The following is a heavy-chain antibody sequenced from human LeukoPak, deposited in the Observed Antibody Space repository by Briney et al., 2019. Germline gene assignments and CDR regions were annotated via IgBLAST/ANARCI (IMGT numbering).Heavy chain of an antibody. D-gene: IGHD3-3*01. V-gene: IGHV3-7*01. CDR1: GFTFSSYW. CDR3: ALRYTYYDFWSGYRGPVDY. J-gene: IGHJ4*02. CDR2: IKQDGSEK. Sequence: GGSLRLSCAASGFTFSSYWMSWVRQAPGKGLEWVANIKQDGSEKYYVDSVKGRFTISRDNAKNSLYLQMNSLRAEDTAVYYCALRYTYYDFWSGYRGPVDYWDQGTLVTVSS.